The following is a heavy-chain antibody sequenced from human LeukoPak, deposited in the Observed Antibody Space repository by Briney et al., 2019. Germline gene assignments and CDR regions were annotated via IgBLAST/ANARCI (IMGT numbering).Heavy chain of an antibody. D-gene: IGHD5-18*01. Sequence: SETLSLTCTVSGGSISSSSYYWGWIRQPPGKGLEWIGSIYYSGSTYYNPSLKSRVTISVDTSKNQFSLKLNSVTPEDTAVYYCARDTAMVHDWYFDLWGRGTLVTVSS. CDR3: ARDTAMVHDWYFDL. J-gene: IGHJ2*01. CDR2: IYYSGST. V-gene: IGHV4-39*07. CDR1: GGSISSSSYY.